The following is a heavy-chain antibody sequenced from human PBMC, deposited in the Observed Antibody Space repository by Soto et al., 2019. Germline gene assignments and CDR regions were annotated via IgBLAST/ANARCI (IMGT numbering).Heavy chain of an antibody. D-gene: IGHD2-15*01. CDR1: GYTFTSFY. J-gene: IGHJ6*02. Sequence: QVQLVQSGAEVKKPGASVKVSCKASGYTFTSFYMHWVRQAPGQGLEWMGIINPSGTTTDYAQKFQGRVTMTRDTSTSTYYIELSSLTSEDTAVYYCAKLQIARHYYYGMEVWGQGTAVTVSS. CDR2: INPSGTTT. CDR3: AKLQIARHYYYGMEV. V-gene: IGHV1-46*01.